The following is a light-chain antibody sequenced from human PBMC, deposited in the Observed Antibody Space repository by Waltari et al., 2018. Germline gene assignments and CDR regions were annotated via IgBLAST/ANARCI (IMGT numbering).Light chain of an antibody. Sequence: DIQMTQSPSSLSASVGDRVSITCRASQTINSYLNWYQKKPGKAPNLLIYAASSLQSGVPSRFSGSGSGKDFTLTISSLQPEDFATYYCQQSYSTPLTFDQGTKVEVK. CDR1: QTINSY. J-gene: IGKJ1*01. CDR3: QQSYSTPLT. V-gene: IGKV1-39*01. CDR2: AAS.